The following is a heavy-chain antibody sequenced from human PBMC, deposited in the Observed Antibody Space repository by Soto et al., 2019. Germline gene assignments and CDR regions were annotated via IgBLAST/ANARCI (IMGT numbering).Heavy chain of an antibody. CDR3: AHRGQVVITAPAFDY. CDR2: IYWDDDK. V-gene: IGHV2-5*02. Sequence: QITLKESGPTLVKPTQTLTLTCTFSGFSLSTSGVGVGWIRQPPGKALEWLALIYWDDDKRYSPSLKSRLTITKDTSKNQVVLTMTNMDPVDTATYYCAHRGQVVITAPAFDYWGQGTLVTVSS. J-gene: IGHJ4*02. CDR1: GFSLSTSGVG. D-gene: IGHD3-22*01.